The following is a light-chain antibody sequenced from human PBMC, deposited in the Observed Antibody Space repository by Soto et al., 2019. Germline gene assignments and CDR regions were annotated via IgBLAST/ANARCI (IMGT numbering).Light chain of an antibody. CDR2: RTS. V-gene: IGKV1-5*03. J-gene: IGKJ1*01. CDR3: QQYRVSPWT. Sequence: DYPLTQSPSTLSANVGDRVTITCRANLSIDTWLAWYQQHPGQAPKLLIYRTSHLQSGVPSRFSGSGSETDFTLTITSLQPDDFATYFCQQYRVSPWTFGQGTKVEV. CDR1: LSIDTW.